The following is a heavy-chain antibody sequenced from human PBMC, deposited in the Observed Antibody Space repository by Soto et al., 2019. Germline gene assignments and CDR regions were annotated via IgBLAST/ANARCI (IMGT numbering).Heavy chain of an antibody. D-gene: IGHD3-16*01. CDR3: ASEGGYADIGMEV. CDR2: IHRAVST. Sequence: GGSLRLSSPAPGFTDSSNYMSWVRQAPGKGLEWVSLIHRAVSTHYSDSLKGRFTISRDNSKNTLYLQMNRLRADDPAVYYCASEGGYADIGMEVWGQGSTVTVSS. V-gene: IGHV3-53*01. CDR1: GFTDSSNY. J-gene: IGHJ6*02.